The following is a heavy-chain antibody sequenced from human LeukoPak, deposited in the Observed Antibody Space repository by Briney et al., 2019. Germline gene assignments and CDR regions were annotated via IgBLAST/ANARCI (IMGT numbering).Heavy chain of an antibody. CDR1: GGSKSRYL. J-gene: IGHJ6*02. CDR3: ARDGSECYYERHYYYAMDV. CDR2: IYYSGST. D-gene: IGHD3-10*01. V-gene: IGHV4-59*01. Sequence: SETLSHTCSVSGGSKSRYLGSGTRQPPGKGLEWIGFIYYSGSTNYNPSLKSRVTISVDTSKNQFSLKMSSVTAADTAVYYCARDGSECYYERHYYYAMDVWGQGTTVTVSS.